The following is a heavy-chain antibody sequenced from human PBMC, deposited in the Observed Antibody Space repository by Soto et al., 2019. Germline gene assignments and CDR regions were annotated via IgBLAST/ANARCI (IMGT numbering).Heavy chain of an antibody. CDR2: INPNSGGT. CDR1: GYTFTGYY. Sequence: ASVKVSCKASGYTFTGYYMHWVRQAPGQGLEWMGWINPNSGGTNYAQKFQGWVTMTRDTSISTAYMELSRLRSDDTAVYYCARGDYDILTGYYYYFDYWGQGTLVTVSS. CDR3: ARGDYDILTGYYYYFDY. D-gene: IGHD3-9*01. V-gene: IGHV1-2*04. J-gene: IGHJ4*02.